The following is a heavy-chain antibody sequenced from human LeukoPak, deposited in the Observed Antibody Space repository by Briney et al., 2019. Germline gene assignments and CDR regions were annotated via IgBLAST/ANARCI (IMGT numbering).Heavy chain of an antibody. J-gene: IGHJ6*02. Sequence: PSETLSLTCTVSGGSISSYCWSWIRQPPGKGLEWIGYIYYSGSTNYNPSLKSRVTISVDTSKNQFSLKLSSVTAADTAVYYCAREPDYDFWSGPDYGMDVWGQGTTVTVSS. CDR1: GGSISSYC. CDR3: AREPDYDFWSGPDYGMDV. D-gene: IGHD3-3*01. V-gene: IGHV4-59*01. CDR2: IYYSGST.